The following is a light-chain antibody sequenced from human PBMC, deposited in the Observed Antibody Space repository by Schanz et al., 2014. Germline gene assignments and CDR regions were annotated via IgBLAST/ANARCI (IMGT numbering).Light chain of an antibody. Sequence: QSALTQPASVSGSPGQSITISCTGTSSDVGGYNYVSWYQQHPGNAPKLLIFEVSKRPSGVSNRFSGSKSGNTASLTISGLQAEDEADYYCSSYTSSSTSYVFGTGTKLTVL. V-gene: IGLV2-14*01. CDR1: SSDVGGYNY. CDR3: SSYTSSSTSYV. J-gene: IGLJ1*01. CDR2: EVS.